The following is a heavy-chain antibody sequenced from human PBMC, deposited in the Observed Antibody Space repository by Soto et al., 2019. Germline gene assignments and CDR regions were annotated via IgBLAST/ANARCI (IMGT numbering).Heavy chain of an antibody. J-gene: IGHJ6*02. Sequence: QLQLQESGPGLVKPSETLSLTCTVSGGSISSTIYCWGWIRQPPGKGLEWIGSILYSGSTYYNPSLKSRVTMSVDTSKNQFSLKLSSVTAADTAVYYCARQGRGYCSGGSCYGYGMDVWGQGTTVTVSS. CDR2: ILYSGST. V-gene: IGHV4-39*01. D-gene: IGHD2-15*01. CDR1: GGSISSTIYC. CDR3: ARQGRGYCSGGSCYGYGMDV.